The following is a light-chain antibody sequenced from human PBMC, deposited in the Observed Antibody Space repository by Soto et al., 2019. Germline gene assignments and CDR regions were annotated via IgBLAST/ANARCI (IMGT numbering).Light chain of an antibody. CDR2: DTS. J-gene: IGKJ1*01. Sequence: EFVLTQSPGTLSLSPGERATLSCRASQSLTNSFMAWYQQKPGQAPRLLIYDTSSRASGIPDRFSGSGSGTDFTLTISRLETEDFAVYYCQQYGSSPTTFGQGTKVDIK. V-gene: IGKV3-20*01. CDR3: QQYGSSPTT. CDR1: QSLTNSF.